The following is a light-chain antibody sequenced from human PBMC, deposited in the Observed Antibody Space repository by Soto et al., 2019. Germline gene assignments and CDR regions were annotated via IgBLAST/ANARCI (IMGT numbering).Light chain of an antibody. CDR3: QQRSTWPLLT. CDR1: QTVSRY. Sequence: VLTQSPATLSLSPGETATLSCRASQTVSRYLAWYQQKPGQAPRLLIYYASNRATGIPARFSGSGSGTEYTLTISSLEPEDFAVYYCQQRSTWPLLTFGGGTKVEI. CDR2: YAS. V-gene: IGKV3-11*01. J-gene: IGKJ4*01.